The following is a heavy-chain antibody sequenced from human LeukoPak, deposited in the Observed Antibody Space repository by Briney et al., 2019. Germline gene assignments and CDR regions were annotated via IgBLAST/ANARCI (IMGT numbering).Heavy chain of an antibody. Sequence: GGSLRLSCAASGFTFSSYSMNWVRQAPGKGLEWVSSISSSSSYIYYADSVKGRFTISRDNAKNSLYLQMNSLRAEDTAVYYCAVYSDSSGPYFDYWGQGTLVTVSS. D-gene: IGHD3-22*01. CDR1: GFTFSSYS. CDR2: ISSSSSYI. J-gene: IGHJ4*01. V-gene: IGHV3-21*01. CDR3: AVYSDSSGPYFDY.